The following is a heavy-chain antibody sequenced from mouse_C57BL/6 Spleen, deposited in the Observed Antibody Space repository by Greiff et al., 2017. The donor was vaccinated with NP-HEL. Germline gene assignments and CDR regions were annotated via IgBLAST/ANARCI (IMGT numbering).Heavy chain of an antibody. CDR2: IYPGDGDT. CDR1: GYAFSSYW. D-gene: IGHD2-3*01. V-gene: IGHV1-80*01. Sequence: QVQLKQSGAELVKPGASVKISCKASGYAFSSYWMNWVKQRPGKGLEWIGQIYPGDGDTNYNGKFKGKATLTADKSSSTAYMQLSSLTSEDSAVYFCAREYGGYYYAMDYWGQGTSVTVSS. CDR3: AREYGGYYYAMDY. J-gene: IGHJ4*01.